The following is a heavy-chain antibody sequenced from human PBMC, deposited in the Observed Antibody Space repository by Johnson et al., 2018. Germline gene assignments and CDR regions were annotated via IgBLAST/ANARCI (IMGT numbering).Heavy chain of an antibody. Sequence: VQLVESGGGLVQXGGSLRLSCEASGFTFSSYSMNWVRQAPGKGLEWVSYVSSSGSIIYYADAVKGRVTISRDNSKNTLSLQRSSLRADDTAVYYCARHQGYCNDGVCHYWNLDLWVRGTLVTVSS. CDR1: GFTFSSYS. CDR3: ARHQGYCNDGVCHYWNLDL. CDR2: VSSSGSII. V-gene: IGHV3-48*01. D-gene: IGHD2-8*01. J-gene: IGHJ2*01.